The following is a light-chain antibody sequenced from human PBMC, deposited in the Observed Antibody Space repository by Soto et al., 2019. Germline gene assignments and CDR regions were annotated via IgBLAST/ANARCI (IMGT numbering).Light chain of an antibody. V-gene: IGKV3-15*01. J-gene: IGKJ4*01. CDR2: GPS. Sequence: EVVMTQSPATLSVSPGDKATLSCRASQSVSSHLAWYQQKPGQAPRLLIYGPSTRASGVPARFSGSGSGTEFTLTISSLQSEDFAIYYCQQYDDWRLLTFGGGTKVEI. CDR3: QQYDDWRLLT. CDR1: QSVSSH.